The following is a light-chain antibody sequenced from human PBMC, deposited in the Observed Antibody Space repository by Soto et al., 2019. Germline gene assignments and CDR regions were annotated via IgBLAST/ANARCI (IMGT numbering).Light chain of an antibody. Sequence: EIHRTRSPSTLSTYVGDRVTITCRASQSISSWLAWYQQKPGKAPKLLIYDASSLESGVPSRFSGSGSGTEFTLTISSLQPDDFATYYCQQYNSYSRTFGQGTKVDIK. CDR3: QQYNSYSRT. CDR1: QSISSW. J-gene: IGKJ1*01. V-gene: IGKV1-5*01. CDR2: DAS.